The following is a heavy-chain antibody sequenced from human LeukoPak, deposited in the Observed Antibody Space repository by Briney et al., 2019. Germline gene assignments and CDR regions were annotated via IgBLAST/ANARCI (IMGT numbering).Heavy chain of an antibody. CDR1: GGSISSSSYY. V-gene: IGHV4-39*01. Sequence: KPSETLSLTCTVSGGSISSSSYYWGWIRQPPGKGLEWIGSIYYSGSTYYNPSLKSRVTISVDTSKNQFSLKLSSVTAADTAVYYCASSKRWLQLNYFDYWGQGTLVTVSS. CDR2: IYYSGST. J-gene: IGHJ4*02. CDR3: ASSKRWLQLNYFDY. D-gene: IGHD5-24*01.